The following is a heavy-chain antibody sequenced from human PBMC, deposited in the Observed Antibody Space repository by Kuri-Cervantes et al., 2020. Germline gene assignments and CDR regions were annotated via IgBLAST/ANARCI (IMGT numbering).Heavy chain of an antibody. Sequence: GGSLRLSCAGTGFAFSLYDMHWVRQTAGKGLEWVSAIGSDGDTYYLDSVEGRFTISRDNAKNSLYLQMNSLRAEDTAVYYCARGTGRGLDYWGQGTLVTVSS. J-gene: IGHJ4*02. CDR2: IGSDGDT. CDR3: ARGTGRGLDY. V-gene: IGHV3-13*01. D-gene: IGHD3/OR15-3a*01. CDR1: GFAFSLYD.